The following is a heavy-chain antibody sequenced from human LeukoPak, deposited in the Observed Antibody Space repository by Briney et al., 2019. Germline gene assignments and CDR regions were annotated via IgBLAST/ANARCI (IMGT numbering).Heavy chain of an antibody. CDR2: IYSGGST. V-gene: IGHV3-53*01. J-gene: IGHJ4*02. CDR1: GFTVSSNY. Sequence: GSLRLSCAASGFTVSSNYMSWVRQAPGKGLEWVSVIYSGGSTYYADSVKGRFTISRDNSKNTLYLQMNSLRAEDTAVYYCARDADSSSWYHFDYWGQGALVTVSS. D-gene: IGHD6-13*01. CDR3: ARDADSSSWYHFDY.